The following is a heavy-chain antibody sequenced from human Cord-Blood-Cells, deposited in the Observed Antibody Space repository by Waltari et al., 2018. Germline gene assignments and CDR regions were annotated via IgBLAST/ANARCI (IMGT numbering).Heavy chain of an antibody. J-gene: IGHJ4*02. Sequence: QVQLVESGGGVVQPGRSLRASCAASGFTFSSYGLHWVRQAPGKGLEWVAVIWYDGSNKYYADSVKGRFTISRDNSKNTLYLQMNSLRAEDTAVYYCARGNDYGDYWGQGTLVTVSS. CDR3: ARGNDYGDY. CDR2: IWYDGSNK. CDR1: GFTFSSYG. V-gene: IGHV3-33*01.